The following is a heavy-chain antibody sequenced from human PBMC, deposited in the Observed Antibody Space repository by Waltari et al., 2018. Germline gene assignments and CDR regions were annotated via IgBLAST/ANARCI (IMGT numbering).Heavy chain of an antibody. CDR3: ARGAVLNWFDP. D-gene: IGHD6-19*01. Sequence: QVQLQESGPGLVKPSETLSLTCTVPGGSISSHYWSWIRQPPGKGLEWIGYIYYSGSTNYNPSLKSRVTISVDTSKNQFSLKLSSVTAADTAVYYCARGAVLNWFDPWGQGTLVTVSS. J-gene: IGHJ5*02. CDR2: IYYSGST. CDR1: GGSISSHY. V-gene: IGHV4-59*11.